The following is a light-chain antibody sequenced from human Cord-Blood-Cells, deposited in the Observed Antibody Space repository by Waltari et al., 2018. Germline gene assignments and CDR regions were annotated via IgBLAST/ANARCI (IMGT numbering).Light chain of an antibody. V-gene: IGLV2-14*01. CDR2: EVS. CDR3: SSYTSSSTPYV. J-gene: IGLJ1*01. CDR1: SSDVGGYNY. Sequence: GQSITISCTGTSSDVGGYNYVSWYQQHPGKVPKLMIYEVSNRPSGVSNRFSGSKSGNTASLTISGLQAEDEADYYCSSYTSSSTPYVFGTGTKVTVL.